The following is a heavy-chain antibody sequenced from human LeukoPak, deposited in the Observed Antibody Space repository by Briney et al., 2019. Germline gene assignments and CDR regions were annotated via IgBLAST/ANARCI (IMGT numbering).Heavy chain of an antibody. J-gene: IGHJ4*02. CDR2: ISGSGGST. V-gene: IGHV3-23*01. CDR1: GFTFNTYA. D-gene: IGHD3-22*01. Sequence: GGSLRLSCAASGFTFNTYAMSWVRQAPGKGLEWVSAISGSGGSTYYADSVKGRFTISRDNAKNSLYLQMNSLRAEDTAVYYCASNYYDSSGYFHWGQGTLVTVSS. CDR3: ASNYYDSSGYFH.